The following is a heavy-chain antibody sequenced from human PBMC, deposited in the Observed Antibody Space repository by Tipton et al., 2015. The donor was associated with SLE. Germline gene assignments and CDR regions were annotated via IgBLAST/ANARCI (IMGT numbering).Heavy chain of an antibody. J-gene: IGHJ4*02. CDR1: RYSISSGYY. CDR2: VSYSGGT. D-gene: IGHD7-27*01. V-gene: IGHV4-38-2*02. Sequence: TLSLTCIVSRYSISSGYYWGWVRQPPGQGLEWIGSVSYSGGTYYNPSFTSRVTISADTSKNQFSLTLSSVTAADTALYYCARVLTGSCFDNWGQGTLVTVSS. CDR3: ARVLTGSCFDN.